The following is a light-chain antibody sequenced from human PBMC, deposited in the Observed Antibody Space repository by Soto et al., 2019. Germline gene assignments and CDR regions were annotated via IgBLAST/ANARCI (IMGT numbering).Light chain of an antibody. CDR1: SSDVGVHNF. CDR3: CSYTPAYTGV. J-gene: IGLJ3*02. V-gene: IGLV2-14*01. CDR2: GVT. Sequence: QSALTQPASVSGSPGQSISISCTGSSSDVGVHNFVSWYQHHPGKAPKVLIYGVTNRPSGVSNRFSGSKSGNTASLTISGLQAEDEADYCCSYTPAYTGVFGGGTKLTVL.